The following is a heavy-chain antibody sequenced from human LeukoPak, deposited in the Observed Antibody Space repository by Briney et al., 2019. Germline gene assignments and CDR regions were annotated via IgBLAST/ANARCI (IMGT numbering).Heavy chain of an antibody. CDR3: ARDEYHLLRFDP. J-gene: IGHJ5*02. D-gene: IGHD2-2*01. CDR2: TNPNSGGT. CDR1: GYTFTGYY. Sequence: GASVKVSCKASGYTFTGYYIHWVRQAPGQGLEWMGWTNPNSGGTNYAQKFQGRVIMTRDTSISTAYMELSRLRSDDTAVYYCARDEYHLLRFDPWGQGTLVTVSS. V-gene: IGHV1-2*02.